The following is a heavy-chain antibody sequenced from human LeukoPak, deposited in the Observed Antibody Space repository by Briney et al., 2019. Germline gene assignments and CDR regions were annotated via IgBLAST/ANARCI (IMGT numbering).Heavy chain of an antibody. CDR2: INPNSGGT. Sequence: GASVKVSCKASGYTFTGYYMHWVRQAPGQGLEWMGWINPNSGGTNYAQKFQGRVTMTRDTSISTAYMELSRLRSDDTAVYYCARAGLARTHYYYYYYMDVWGKGTTVTISS. CDR3: ARAGLARTHYYYYYYMDV. D-gene: IGHD3/OR15-3a*01. J-gene: IGHJ6*03. V-gene: IGHV1-2*02. CDR1: GYTFTGYY.